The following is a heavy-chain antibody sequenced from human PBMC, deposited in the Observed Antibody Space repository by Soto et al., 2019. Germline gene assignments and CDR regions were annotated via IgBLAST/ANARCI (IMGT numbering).Heavy chain of an antibody. CDR3: AHRATMTIFGLIIDNGIWFDP. D-gene: IGHD3-3*01. V-gene: IGHV2-5*02. Sequence: ESGPTLVKPTQTLTLTCTFSGFSLSTSGAAVGWVRQPPGRALEWLALIYWDGDKRYNASLGNRLTITKDTSMNQVVLTLTKVDPADTATYYCAHRATMTIFGLIIDNGIWFDPWGQGTRVIVSS. CDR2: IYWDGDK. CDR1: GFSLSTSGAA. J-gene: IGHJ5*02.